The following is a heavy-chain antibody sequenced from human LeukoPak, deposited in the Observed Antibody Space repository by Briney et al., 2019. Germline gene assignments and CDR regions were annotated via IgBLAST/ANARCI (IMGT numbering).Heavy chain of an antibody. CDR3: ARQPWGDGYNYVRFYYFDY. CDR1: GYSFTSYW. D-gene: IGHD5-24*01. CDR2: IDPSDSYT. V-gene: IGHV5-10-1*01. Sequence: GESLKISCKGSGYSFTSYWISWVRQMPGKGLEWMGRIDPSDSYTNYSPSFQGHVTISADKSISTAYLQWSSLKASDTAMYYCARQPWGDGYNYVRFYYFDYWGQGTLVTVSS. J-gene: IGHJ4*02.